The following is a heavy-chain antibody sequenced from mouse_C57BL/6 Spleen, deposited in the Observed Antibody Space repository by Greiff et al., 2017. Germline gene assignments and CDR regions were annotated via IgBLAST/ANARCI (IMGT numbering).Heavy chain of an antibody. CDR3: EAYYYAMAY. CDR1: GYTFTDYY. J-gene: IGHJ4*01. V-gene: IGHV1-19*01. Sequence: EVQLLQSGPVLVKPGASVKMSCKASGYTFTDYYMNWVKQSHGKSLEWIGVINPYNGGTSYNQKFKGKATLTVDKSSSTAYMELNSLTSEDSAVYYCEAYYYAMAYWGQGTSVTVSS. CDR2: INPYNGGT.